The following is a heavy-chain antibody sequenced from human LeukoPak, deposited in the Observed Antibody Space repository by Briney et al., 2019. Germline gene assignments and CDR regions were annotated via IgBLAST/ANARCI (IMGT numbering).Heavy chain of an antibody. Sequence: RGESLKISCQAPGYSFTTHWIGWVRQMPARGLEWLGIIYPGDSETKYSPSFQGQVTMSVDRSTNTTYLQWISLKASDTAMYYCARRLYGGRSLVYFDHWGRGTQVTVSS. CDR2: IYPGDSET. CDR3: ARRLYGGRSLVYFDH. D-gene: IGHD4-23*01. CDR1: GYSFTTHW. J-gene: IGHJ4*02. V-gene: IGHV5-51*01.